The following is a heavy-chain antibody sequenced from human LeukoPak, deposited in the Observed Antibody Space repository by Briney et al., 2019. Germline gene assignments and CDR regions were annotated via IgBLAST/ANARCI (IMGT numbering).Heavy chain of an antibody. D-gene: IGHD6-13*01. V-gene: IGHV3-23*01. CDR2: ISGSGGST. J-gene: IGHJ6*03. CDR3: AKTNNIAAAGRVYYCYYMDV. Sequence: GGSLRLSCAASGFTFSDYYMSWVRQAPGKGLEWVSAISGSGGSTYYEDSVKGRFTISRDNSKNTLYLQMNSLRAEDTAVYYCAKTNNIAAAGRVYYCYYMDVWGKGTTVTISS. CDR1: GFTFSDYY.